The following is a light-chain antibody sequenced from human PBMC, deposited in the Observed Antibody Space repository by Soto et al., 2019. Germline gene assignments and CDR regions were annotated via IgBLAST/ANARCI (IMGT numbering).Light chain of an antibody. CDR1: SSDIGSNF. J-gene: IGLJ1*01. CDR3: ASWYGSLSGHV. Sequence: QSVLTQPASASGTPGQWVTISCSGSSSDIGSNFVYWYQHLPGTAPKLLIYTNNQRPSGGADRFSASKYGTSAALAISGLRSEDEADYYCASWYGSLSGHVFGTGTKVTVL. CDR2: TNN. V-gene: IGLV1-47*02.